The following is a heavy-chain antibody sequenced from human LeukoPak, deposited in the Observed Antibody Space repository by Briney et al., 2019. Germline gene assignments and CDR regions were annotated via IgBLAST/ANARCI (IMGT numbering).Heavy chain of an antibody. Sequence: GGSLRLSCAASGFTFSSYDMHWVRHATGKGLEWVSAIGSAGDTYYPGSVKGRFTISRENAKNSLYLQMNSLRAGDTAVYYCTRDRATVSLRAGYYYYMDVWGKGTTVTVSS. CDR1: GFTFSSYD. V-gene: IGHV3-13*01. J-gene: IGHJ6*03. CDR3: TRDRATVSLRAGYYYYMDV. CDR2: IGSAGDT. D-gene: IGHD4-17*01.